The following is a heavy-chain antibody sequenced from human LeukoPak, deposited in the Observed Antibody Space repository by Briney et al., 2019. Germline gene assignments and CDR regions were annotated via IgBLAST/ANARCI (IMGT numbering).Heavy chain of an antibody. J-gene: IGHJ4*02. Sequence: GASVTVSFTSSGGTFTIYAISWVRQAPGQGLEWMGGIIPIFGTANYAQKFQGRVTITADDSTSTAYMELSSLRSEDTAVYYCARMHGKVDDYESPYFDYWGQGTLVTVSS. D-gene: IGHD4-17*01. CDR2: IIPIFGTA. CDR3: ARMHGKVDDYESPYFDY. CDR1: GGTFTIYA. V-gene: IGHV1-69*13.